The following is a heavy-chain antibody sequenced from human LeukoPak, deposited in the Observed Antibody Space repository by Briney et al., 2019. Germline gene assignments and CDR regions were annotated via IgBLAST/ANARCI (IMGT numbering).Heavy chain of an antibody. Sequence: GGSLRLSCAASGFTFDDYTMHWVRQAPGKGLEWVSLISWDGGSTYYADSVKGRFTISRDAATNSLYLQMNSLKIEDTALYYCIADTAGDLAFWGQGTLVIVSS. J-gene: IGHJ4*02. CDR1: GFTFDDYT. V-gene: IGHV3-43*01. D-gene: IGHD3-16*01. CDR2: ISWDGGST. CDR3: IADTAGDLAF.